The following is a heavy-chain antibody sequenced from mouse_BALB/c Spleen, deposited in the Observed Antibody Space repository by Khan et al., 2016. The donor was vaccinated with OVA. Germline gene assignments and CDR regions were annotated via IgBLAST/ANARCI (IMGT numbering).Heavy chain of an antibody. D-gene: IGHD2-14*01. J-gene: IGHJ4*01. V-gene: IGHV9-3-1*01. CDR3: ARVGYSGTMDY. CDR1: GYIFTNHG. Sequence: QIQLVQSGPELKKPGETVKISCKASGYIFTNHGMNWVKQAPGKGLKWMGWINTYSGEPTYVDDFKGRFAFSLETSASTAYLQINNLKNEDTATYFCARVGYSGTMDYCGQGTSVTVSS. CDR2: INTYSGEP.